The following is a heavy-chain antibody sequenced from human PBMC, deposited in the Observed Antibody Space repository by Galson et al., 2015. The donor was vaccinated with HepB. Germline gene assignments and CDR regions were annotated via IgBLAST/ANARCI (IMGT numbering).Heavy chain of an antibody. CDR1: GFTFNSYA. CDR3: AKAYQPNGGARDF. J-gene: IGHJ4*02. V-gene: IGHV3-23*01. CDR2: ITGNAGTT. Sequence: SLRLSCAASGFTFNSYAMSWTRQAQGKGLECVSAITGNAGTTYYVDSVKARFTITRDNSNNTLYLQMKSLRAEDTAVYYCAKAYQPNGGARDFWGQGTLVTVSS. D-gene: IGHD2-2*01.